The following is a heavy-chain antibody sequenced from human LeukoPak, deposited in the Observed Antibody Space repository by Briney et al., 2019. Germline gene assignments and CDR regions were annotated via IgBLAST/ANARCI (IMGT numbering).Heavy chain of an antibody. CDR2: IYYSGST. Sequence: SETLSLTCTVSGGSVSSSSYYWGWIRQPPGKGLEWIGSIYYSGSTYYNPSLKSRVTISVDTSKNQFSLKLSSVTAADTAVYYCARDTEWEVGGFDYWGQGTLVTVSS. CDR3: ARDTEWEVGGFDY. D-gene: IGHD1-26*01. V-gene: IGHV4-39*07. CDR1: GGSVSSSSYY. J-gene: IGHJ4*02.